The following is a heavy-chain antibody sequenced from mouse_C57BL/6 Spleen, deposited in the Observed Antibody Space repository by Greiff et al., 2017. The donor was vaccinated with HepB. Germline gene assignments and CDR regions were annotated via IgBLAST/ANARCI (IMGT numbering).Heavy chain of an antibody. D-gene: IGHD1-1*01. CDR1: GFSFTSYG. CDR2: IWSGGST. CDR3: ARMANYYGSSYGYYYAMDY. J-gene: IGHJ4*01. V-gene: IGHV2-2*01. Sequence: QVQLQQSGPGLVQPSQSLSITCTVSGFSFTSYGVHWVRQSPGKGLEWLGVIWSGGSTDYNAAFISRLSISKDNSKSHVFFKMNSLQADDTAIYYCARMANYYGSSYGYYYAMDYWGQGTSVTVSS.